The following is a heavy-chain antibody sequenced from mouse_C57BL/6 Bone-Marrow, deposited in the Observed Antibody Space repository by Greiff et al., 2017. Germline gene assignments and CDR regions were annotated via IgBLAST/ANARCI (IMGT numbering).Heavy chain of an antibody. V-gene: IGHV2-2*01. D-gene: IGHD1-1*01. CDR1: GFSLTSYG. J-gene: IGHJ4*01. CDR2: IWSGGST. Sequence: VKLVESGPGLVQPSLSLSITCTVSGFSLTSYGVHWVRQSPGKGLEWLGVIWSGGSTDYNAAFISRLSISKDNSKSQVFFKMNSLQADDTAIYYCARNGGYYGSSYPYYAMDYWGQGTSVTVSS. CDR3: ARNGGYYGSSYPYYAMDY.